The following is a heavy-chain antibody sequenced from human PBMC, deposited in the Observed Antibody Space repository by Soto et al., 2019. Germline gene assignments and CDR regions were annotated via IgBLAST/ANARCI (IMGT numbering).Heavy chain of an antibody. J-gene: IGHJ5*02. V-gene: IGHV3-33*01. CDR1: GFTFSSYG. D-gene: IGHD5-18*01. Sequence: QVQLVESGGGVVQPGRSLRLSCAASGFTFSSYGMHWVRQAPGKGLEWVAVIWYDGSNKYYADSVKGRFTISRDNSKNTLYLKMNSLRGEDTAVYYCARGEDVDTAMDDNWFDPWGQGTLVTVSS. CDR3: ARGEDVDTAMDDNWFDP. CDR2: IWYDGSNK.